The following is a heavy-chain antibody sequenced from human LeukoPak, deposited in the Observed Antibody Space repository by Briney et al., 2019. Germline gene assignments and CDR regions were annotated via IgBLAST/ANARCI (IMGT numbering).Heavy chain of an antibody. CDR1: GFTFSSYA. D-gene: IGHD2-2*01. CDR2: ITDSGGDT. J-gene: IGHJ4*02. Sequence: GGSLRLSCAASGFTFSSYAMSWVRQAPGEGLEGVSAITDSGGDTYHAESVKGRFTISRDNSKNTLYLQMNSLRAEDTAVYYCAKGSATSRPYYFDYWGQGTLVTVSS. V-gene: IGHV3-23*01. CDR3: AKGSATSRPYYFDY.